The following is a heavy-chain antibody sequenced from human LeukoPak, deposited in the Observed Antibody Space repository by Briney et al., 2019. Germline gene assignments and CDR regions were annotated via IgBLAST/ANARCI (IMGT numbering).Heavy chain of an antibody. D-gene: IGHD6-19*01. V-gene: IGHV3-30*02. CDR2: IRYDGSNK. J-gene: IGHJ6*03. CDR1: GFIFSAYG. CDR3: ANFYRGGWYDYMDV. Sequence: GGSLRLSCAASGFIFSAYGMHWVRQAPGKGLEWVAFIRYDGSNKDYADSVKGRFTISRDNSKNTLYLQMNSLRAEDTAVYYCANFYRGGWYDYMDVWGKGTTVTISS.